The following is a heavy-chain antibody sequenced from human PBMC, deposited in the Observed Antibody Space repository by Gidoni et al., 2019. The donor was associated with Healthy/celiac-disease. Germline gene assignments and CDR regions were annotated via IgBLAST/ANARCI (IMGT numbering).Heavy chain of an antibody. CDR3: ARGVDEGDIVATTQFDY. CDR1: GYTFTSYS. V-gene: IGHV1-3*01. CDR2: INAGNGNT. D-gene: IGHD5-12*01. Sequence: QVQLVQSGAEVKKPGASVKVSCKASGYTFTSYSMHWVRQAPGQRLEWMGWINAGNGNTKYSQKFQGRVTITRDTSASTAYMELSSLRSEDTAVYYCARGVDEGDIVATTQFDYWGQGTLVTVSS. J-gene: IGHJ4*02.